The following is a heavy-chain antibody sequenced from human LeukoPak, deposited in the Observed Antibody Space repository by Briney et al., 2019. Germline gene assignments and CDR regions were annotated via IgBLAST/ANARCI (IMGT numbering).Heavy chain of an antibody. CDR2: IYSGGST. Sequence: GGSLRLSCAASGFTVSSNYMSWVRQAPGKGLEWVSVIYSGGSTYYADSVKGRFTISRGNSKNTLYLQMNSLRAEDTAVYYCARAAIVGATKKGGYFDYWGQGTLVTVSS. V-gene: IGHV3-53*01. CDR1: GFTVSSNY. CDR3: ARAAIVGATKKGGYFDY. J-gene: IGHJ4*02. D-gene: IGHD1-26*01.